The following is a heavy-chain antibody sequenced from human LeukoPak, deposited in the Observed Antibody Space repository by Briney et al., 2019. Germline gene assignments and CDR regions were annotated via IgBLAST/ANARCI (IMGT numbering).Heavy chain of an antibody. CDR3: AREDGLYYDFWSGSHAFDI. J-gene: IGHJ3*02. D-gene: IGHD3-3*01. CDR1: GGSISGGGYS. Sequence: PSETLSLTCAVSGGSISGGGYSWSWIRQPPGKGLEWIGSIYHSGSTYYNPSLKSRVTISVDTSKNQFSLKLSSVTAADTAVYYCAREDGLYYDFWSGSHAFDIWGQGTMVTVSS. V-gene: IGHV4-39*07. CDR2: IYHSGST.